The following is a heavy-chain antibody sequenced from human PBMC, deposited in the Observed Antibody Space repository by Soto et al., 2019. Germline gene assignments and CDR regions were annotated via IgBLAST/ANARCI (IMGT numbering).Heavy chain of an antibody. D-gene: IGHD3-22*01. CDR2: ISAYTGNT. J-gene: IGHJ4*02. CDR3: ARVGRVYDSSGYYNY. V-gene: IGHV1-18*01. Sequence: ASVKVSCKASGYTFTSYGMSWVRQAPGQGLEWMGWISAYTGNTNYAQKLQGRITMTTDTSTSTAYMELRSLRSDDTALYSCARVGRVYDSSGYYNYWGQGTLVTVSS. CDR1: GYTFTSYG.